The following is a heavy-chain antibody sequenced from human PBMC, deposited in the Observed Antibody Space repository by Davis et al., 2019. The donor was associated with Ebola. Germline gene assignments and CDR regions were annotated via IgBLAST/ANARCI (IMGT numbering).Heavy chain of an antibody. V-gene: IGHV3-74*01. J-gene: IGHJ4*02. D-gene: IGHD6-19*01. Sequence: GESLKISCAASRFTFSTSWMHWVRQAPGKGLVWVSHINDDATITTYADSVKGRFAISRDNAKNTLYLQMNSLRPEDTAVYYCATGVPNNGWQHQFDYRGQGTLVTVSS. CDR1: RFTFSTSW. CDR3: ATGVPNNGWQHQFDY. CDR2: INDDATIT.